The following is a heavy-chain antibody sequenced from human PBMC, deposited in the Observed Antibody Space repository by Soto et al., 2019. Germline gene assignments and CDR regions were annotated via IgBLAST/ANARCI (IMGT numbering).Heavy chain of an antibody. Sequence: PSETMSLTCTVYGGSFISFYWSWIRQSPGKGLEWIGEIHHSGTTNYNPSLKGRLIISVDPSKNQFSLKLTSVTAADMAMYYCARPKTIGAAAGKGWFDPWGQGTLVTVSS. CDR3: ARPKTIGAAAGKGWFDP. J-gene: IGHJ5*02. V-gene: IGHV4-34*01. CDR2: IHHSGTT. CDR1: GGSFISFY. D-gene: IGHD6-13*01.